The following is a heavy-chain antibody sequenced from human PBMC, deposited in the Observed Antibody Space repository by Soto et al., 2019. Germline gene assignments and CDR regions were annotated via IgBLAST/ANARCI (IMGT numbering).Heavy chain of an antibody. D-gene: IGHD2-21*02. V-gene: IGHV3-74*01. CDR2: INTDGSWT. CDR1: GVTFCIHW. Sequence: HPGGSLRLCCAASGVTFCIHWIHGVRQAPGKGLVGVSRINTDGSWTDYADSVKGRFTISRDNAKNTLYLQMNSLRAEDTAVYFCARPRGTAHSVFDVWGQGTMVTVSS. J-gene: IGHJ3*01. CDR3: ARPRGTAHSVFDV.